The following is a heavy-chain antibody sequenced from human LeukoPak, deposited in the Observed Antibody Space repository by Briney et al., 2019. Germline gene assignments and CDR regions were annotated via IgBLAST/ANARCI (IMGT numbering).Heavy chain of an antibody. D-gene: IGHD3-10*01. Sequence: GGSLRLSCAASGFTFSSYEMNWVCQAPGKGLEWVAYISSSGSTLNYADSVKGRFTISRDNAQKSLYLQMNSLRAEDTAVYYCGRRLDESGINWFDCWGQGTLVTVSS. CDR1: GFTFSSYE. CDR2: ISSSGSTL. V-gene: IGHV3-48*03. J-gene: IGHJ5*01. CDR3: GRRLDESGINWFDC.